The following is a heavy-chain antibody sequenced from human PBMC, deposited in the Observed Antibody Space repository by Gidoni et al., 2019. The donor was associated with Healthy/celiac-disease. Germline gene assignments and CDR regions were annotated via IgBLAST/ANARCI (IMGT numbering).Heavy chain of an antibody. CDR3: ARAFIVVVPAATGTDYYYYGMDV. D-gene: IGHD2-2*01. Sequence: QVQLQESGPGLVKPSGTLSLTCAVSGGSISSSNWWSWVRQPPGKGLEWIGEIYHSGSTNYNPSLKSRVTISVDKSKNQFSLKLSSVTAADTAVYYCARAFIVVVPAATGTDYYYYGMDVWGQGTTVTVSS. CDR2: IYHSGST. V-gene: IGHV4-4*02. J-gene: IGHJ6*02. CDR1: GGSISSSNW.